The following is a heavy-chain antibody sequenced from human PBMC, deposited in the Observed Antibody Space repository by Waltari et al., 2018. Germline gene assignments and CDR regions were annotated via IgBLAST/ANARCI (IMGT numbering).Heavy chain of an antibody. CDR3: ATYIGASIGTAAFDV. CDR2: ISYNGAT. Sequence: QLQLQESGPGLVKPSDTLSLSCSVSGGSITSNRHYWGWIRQPPGQGLEWIGTISYNGATYSSPSLRGRVTVSRDTSMNQLSLKLGSVTAADTAVYYCATYIGASIGTAAFDVWGQGTMVTVSS. D-gene: IGHD5-12*01. CDR1: GGSITSNRHY. J-gene: IGHJ3*01. V-gene: IGHV4-39*01.